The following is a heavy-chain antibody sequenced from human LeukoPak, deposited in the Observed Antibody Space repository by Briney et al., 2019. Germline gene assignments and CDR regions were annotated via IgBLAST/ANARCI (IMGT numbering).Heavy chain of an antibody. CDR1: DFSFTTYT. D-gene: IGHD3-10*01. Sequence: GGSLRLSCAASDFSFTTYTMSWVRQAPGKGLEWVSSISGADPITYYADSVKGRFTISRDNSKNSLYLQTNSLRAEDTAVYYCARAGQEWFGELGFDQWGQGTLVIVSS. CDR3: ARAGQEWFGELGFDQ. V-gene: IGHV3-23*01. J-gene: IGHJ4*02. CDR2: ISGADPIT.